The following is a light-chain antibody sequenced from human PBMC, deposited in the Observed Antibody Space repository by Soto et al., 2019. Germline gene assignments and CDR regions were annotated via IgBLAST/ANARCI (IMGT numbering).Light chain of an antibody. Sequence: QSARTQPASVSGSPGQSITISCTGTSSDVGGYNYVSWYQQHPGKAPKLMIYDVSNRPSGVSNRFSGSKSGNTASLTISGLQAEDAADYYCSSYTSSSTRVFGTGTKVTVL. V-gene: IGLV2-14*01. CDR2: DVS. CDR3: SSYTSSSTRV. CDR1: SSDVGGYNY. J-gene: IGLJ1*01.